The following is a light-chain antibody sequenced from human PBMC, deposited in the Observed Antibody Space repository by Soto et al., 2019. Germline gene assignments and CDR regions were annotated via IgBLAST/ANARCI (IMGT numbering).Light chain of an antibody. CDR3: QQYGNSPLT. Sequence: DIVLTQSPGTLSLSPGERATLSCRASQSVTSSYLAWYQQKPGQAPRLLIYGASSRATGIPDRFSGSGSGTDFTLTISRLEPEDFAVYYCQQYGNSPLTFGGGTKVEIK. V-gene: IGKV3-20*01. CDR1: QSVTSSY. J-gene: IGKJ4*01. CDR2: GAS.